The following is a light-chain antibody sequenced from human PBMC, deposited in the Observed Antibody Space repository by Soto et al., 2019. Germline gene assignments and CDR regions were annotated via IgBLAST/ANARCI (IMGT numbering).Light chain of an antibody. CDR3: NSYTGSSTYV. CDR2: DVS. J-gene: IGLJ1*01. V-gene: IGLV2-14*01. CDR1: SSDVGCYNY. Sequence: QSALTQPASVSGSPGQSITISCTGTSSDVGCYNYVSWYQQHPGKAPKLMIFDVSNRPSGVSNRFSGSKSGNTASLTISGLQAEDEADYYCNSYTGSSTYVFGTGTKLTVL.